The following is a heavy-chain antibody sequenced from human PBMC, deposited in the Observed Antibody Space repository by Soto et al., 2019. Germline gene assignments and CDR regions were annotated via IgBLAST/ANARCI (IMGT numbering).Heavy chain of an antibody. CDR2: ISFDGSNQ. Sequence: QVRLVESGGGVVQPGRSLRLSCATSGFTFSNYGLHWLRQAPGKGLEWLAIISFDGSNQFYSASVKGRFTISRDNSKNTLSLQMNSLRAEDTAVYYCAKPRRGYSGYDFGYWGQGTLVTVSS. J-gene: IGHJ4*02. V-gene: IGHV3-30*18. CDR1: GFTFSNYG. D-gene: IGHD5-12*01. CDR3: AKPRRGYSGYDFGY.